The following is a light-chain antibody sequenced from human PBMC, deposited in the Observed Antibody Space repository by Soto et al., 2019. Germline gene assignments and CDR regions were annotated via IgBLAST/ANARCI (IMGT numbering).Light chain of an antibody. J-gene: IGKJ3*01. CDR1: QSVSSSY. V-gene: IGKV3-20*01. CDR2: GAS. Sequence: EIVLTQSPGTLSLSPGERATLSCRASQSVSSSYLAWYQQKPGQAPRLHIYGASSRATGIPDRFSGSGSGTDFTLTISRLESEDFAVYYCQQYGSSEFTFGPGTKVDIK. CDR3: QQYGSSEFT.